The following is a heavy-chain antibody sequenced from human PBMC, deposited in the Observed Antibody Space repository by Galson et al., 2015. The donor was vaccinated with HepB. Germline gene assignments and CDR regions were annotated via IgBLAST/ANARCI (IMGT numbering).Heavy chain of an antibody. CDR3: ARGCSSTSCYV. J-gene: IGHJ6*02. CDR1: GFTFSSYG. V-gene: IGHV3-48*02. Sequence: SLRLSCAASGFTFSSYGMNWVRQAPGKGLEWVSYINRDSNIINYADSVKGRFTISRDNAKNSLYLQMNSLRDDDTAVYYCARGCSSTSCYVWGQGTTVTVSS. D-gene: IGHD2-2*01. CDR2: INRDSNII.